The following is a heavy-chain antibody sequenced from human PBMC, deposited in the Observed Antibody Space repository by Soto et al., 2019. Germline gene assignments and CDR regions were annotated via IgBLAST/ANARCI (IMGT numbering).Heavy chain of an antibody. CDR3: ARGEGSGSYYNPGKYYYYMDV. CDR1: GFTFSSYW. Sequence: GGSLRLSCAASGFTFSSYWMSWVRQAPGKGLEWVANIKQDGSEKYYVDSVKGRFTISRDNAKNSLYLQMNSLRAEDTAVYYCARGEGSGSYYNPGKYYYYMDVWGKGTTVTVSS. D-gene: IGHD3-10*01. CDR2: IKQDGSEK. V-gene: IGHV3-7*01. J-gene: IGHJ6*03.